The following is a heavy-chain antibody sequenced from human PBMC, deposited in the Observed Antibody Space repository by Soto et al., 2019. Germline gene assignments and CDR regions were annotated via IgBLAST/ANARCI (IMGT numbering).Heavy chain of an antibody. J-gene: IGHJ4*02. CDR3: ARVPVSEGVWGSYRYTFDD. CDR1: GYTFSDHY. D-gene: IGHD3-16*02. Sequence: GASVQVSCKASGYTFSDHYIHWVRQAPGQGLEWMGWINPDNGGTNYALNFRGRVTMSRDTSISTAYMELTSLTSDDTAVYFCARVPVSEGVWGSYRYTFDDWGQGNLVTVAS. CDR2: INPDNGGT. V-gene: IGHV1-2*02.